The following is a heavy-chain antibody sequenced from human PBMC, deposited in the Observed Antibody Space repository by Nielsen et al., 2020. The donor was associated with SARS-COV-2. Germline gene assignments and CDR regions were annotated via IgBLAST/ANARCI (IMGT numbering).Heavy chain of an antibody. D-gene: IGHD5-18*01. CDR2: IIPIFGTA. CDR3: ARDLGTAMVYYYYGMDV. J-gene: IGHJ6*02. Sequence: WVRQAPGQGLGWMGGIIPIFGTANYAQKFQGRVTITADESTSTAYMELSSLRSEDTAVYYCARDLGTAMVYYYYGMDVWGQGTTVTVSS. V-gene: IGHV1-69*01.